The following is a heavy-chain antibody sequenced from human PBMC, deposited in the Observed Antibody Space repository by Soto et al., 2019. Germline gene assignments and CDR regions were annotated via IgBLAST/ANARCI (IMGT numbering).Heavy chain of an antibody. CDR1: GYTFTSYA. Sequence: QVQLVQSGAEVKKPGASVKVSCKASGYTFTSYAMHWVRQAPGQRLEWMGWINAGNGNTKYSQKFQGRVTITRDTSASTAYMELSSLRSEDTAVYYCARDPAVSMRELLDPLDSWGQGTLVTVSS. CDR3: ARDPAVSMRELLDPLDS. CDR2: INAGNGNT. J-gene: IGHJ4*02. V-gene: IGHV1-3*01. D-gene: IGHD1-26*01.